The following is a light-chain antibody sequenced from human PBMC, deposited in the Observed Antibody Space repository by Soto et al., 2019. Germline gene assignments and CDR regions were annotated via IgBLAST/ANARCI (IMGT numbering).Light chain of an antibody. Sequence: DIQMTQSPSSLSASVGDRVTSTCQASQNINNYLNWYQQKPGKAPNLLIYTASSLQSGVPSRFSGSGSGTDFTLTINGLQPEDFATYYCQQAASFPITFGQGTRLEIK. CDR1: QNINNY. CDR3: QQAASFPIT. J-gene: IGKJ5*01. CDR2: TAS. V-gene: IGKV1-12*01.